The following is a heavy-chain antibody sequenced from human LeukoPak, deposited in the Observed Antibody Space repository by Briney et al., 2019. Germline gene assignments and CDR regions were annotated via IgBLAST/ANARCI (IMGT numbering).Heavy chain of an antibody. Sequence: ASVKASCKASGYTFTSYGISWVRQAPGQGLEWMGWISAYNGNTNYAQKLQGRVTMTTDTSTSTAYMELRSLRSDDTAVYYCARVGLSSGWYDHYYGMDVWGQGTTVTVSS. D-gene: IGHD6-19*01. CDR1: GYTFTSYG. V-gene: IGHV1-18*01. CDR3: ARVGLSSGWYDHYYGMDV. J-gene: IGHJ6*02. CDR2: ISAYNGNT.